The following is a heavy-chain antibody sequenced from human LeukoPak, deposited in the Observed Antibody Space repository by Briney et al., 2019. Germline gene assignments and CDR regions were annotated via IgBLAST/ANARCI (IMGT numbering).Heavy chain of an antibody. CDR1: GGSISGYY. V-gene: IGHV4-4*07. Sequence: SETLSLTCTVSGGSISGYYWSWIRQPTGKGLEWIGRIYSTGSTNYNPSLRSRVTMSVDTSKSQFSLNLSSVTAADTAVYYCAKGHWSAYSKFDYWGQGALVTVSS. J-gene: IGHJ4*02. CDR3: AKGHWSAYSKFDY. D-gene: IGHD3-3*01. CDR2: IYSTGST.